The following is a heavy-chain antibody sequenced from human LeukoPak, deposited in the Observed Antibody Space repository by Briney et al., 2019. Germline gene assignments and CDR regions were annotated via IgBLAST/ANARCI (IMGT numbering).Heavy chain of an antibody. D-gene: IGHD6-13*01. CDR1: GFTVSSNY. CDR3: ARETTGYSSSWDFDY. Sequence: PGGSLRLSCAASGFTVSSNYMSWVRQAPGKGLEWVSVIYSGGSTYYADSVKGRFTISRDNSKNTLYLQMNSLRAEDTAVYYCARETTGYSSSWDFDYWGQGTLVTVSS. J-gene: IGHJ4*02. V-gene: IGHV3-66*01. CDR2: IYSGGST.